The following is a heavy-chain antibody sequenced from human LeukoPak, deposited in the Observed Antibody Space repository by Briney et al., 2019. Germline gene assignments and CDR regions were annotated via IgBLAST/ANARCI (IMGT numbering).Heavy chain of an antibody. Sequence: SETLSLTCTVSGGSISSSSYYWGWIRQPPGKGLEWIGSIYYSGSTYYNPSLKSRVTISVDTSKNQFSLKLSSVTAADTAVYYCAGAFSGYYYFDYWGQGTLVTVSS. CDR1: GGSISSSSYY. D-gene: IGHD3-22*01. V-gene: IGHV4-39*07. J-gene: IGHJ4*02. CDR2: IYYSGST. CDR3: AGAFSGYYYFDY.